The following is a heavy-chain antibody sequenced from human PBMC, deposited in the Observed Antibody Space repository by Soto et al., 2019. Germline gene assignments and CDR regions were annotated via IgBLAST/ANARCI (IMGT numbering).Heavy chain of an antibody. Sequence: QVQLVESGGGVVQPGRSLRLSCAASGFTFSVYGMHWVRQAPGKGLEWVAVISSDGSNEYYADSVKGRFTISRDNSKNTLYLQRNSLRAVDTAVYYCAKDLRSYHRMPSYYFDSWGQGTLVTVSS. CDR1: GFTFSVYG. CDR2: ISSDGSNE. D-gene: IGHD3-10*01. J-gene: IGHJ4*02. V-gene: IGHV3-30*18. CDR3: AKDLRSYHRMPSYYFDS.